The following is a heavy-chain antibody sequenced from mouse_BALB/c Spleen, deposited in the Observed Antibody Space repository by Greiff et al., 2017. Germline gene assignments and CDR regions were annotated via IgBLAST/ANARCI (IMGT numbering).Heavy chain of an antibody. J-gene: IGHJ4*01. V-gene: IGHV5-15*02. CDR1: GFTFSDYG. CDR2: ISNLAYSI. Sequence: EVHLVESGGGLVQPGGSRKLSCAASGFTFSDYGMAWVRQAPGKGPEWVAFISNLAYSIYYADTVTGRFTISRENAKNTLYLEMSSLRSEDTAMYYCARELRDYAMDYWGQGTSVTVAS. CDR3: ARELRDYAMDY.